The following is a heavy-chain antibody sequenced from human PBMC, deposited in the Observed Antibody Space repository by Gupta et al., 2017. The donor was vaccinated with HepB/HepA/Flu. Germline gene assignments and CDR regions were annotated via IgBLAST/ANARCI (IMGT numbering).Heavy chain of an antibody. Sequence: QVQLVESGGGVVQPGRSLRLSCAASGFTFSSYAMPWVRQAPGKGLEWVAVISYDGSNKYYADSVKGRFTISRDNSKNTLYLQMNSLRAEDTAVYYCARDFGGGGAFDYWGQGTLVTVSS. CDR2: ISYDGSNK. V-gene: IGHV3-30-3*01. CDR1: GFTFSSYA. D-gene: IGHD3-3*01. CDR3: ARDFGGGGAFDY. J-gene: IGHJ4*02.